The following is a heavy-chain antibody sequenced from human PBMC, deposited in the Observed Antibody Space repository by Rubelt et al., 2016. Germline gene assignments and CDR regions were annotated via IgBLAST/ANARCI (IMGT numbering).Heavy chain of an antibody. CDR2: ISGSGYST. CDR1: GFTFSNCA. CDR3: ARDPGPVDWLPYYFDY. V-gene: IGHV3-23*01. Sequence: DVQLLESGGGLVQPGGSLRLSCAASGFTFSNCAIHWVRQAPGKGLEWVSGISGSGYSTYYAESVKGRFHISRDTSKNTLYLQMNSLRAEDTARYYCARDPGPVDWLPYYFDYWGQGTLVTVSS. D-gene: IGHD3-9*01. J-gene: IGHJ4*02.